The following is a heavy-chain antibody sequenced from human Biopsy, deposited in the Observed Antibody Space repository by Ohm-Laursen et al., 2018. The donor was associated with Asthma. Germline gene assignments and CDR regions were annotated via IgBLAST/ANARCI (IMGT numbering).Heavy chain of an antibody. D-gene: IGHD2-15*01. CDR3: ARGLLGMDV. Sequence: ASVKVSCKASGYTFIGCHIHWMRQAPGQGLEWMGRINTNTGNPTYAQGFTGRFAFSLDTSVSTAYLQISSLKADDTAVYYCARGLLGMDVWGQGTTVTVSS. CDR2: INTNTGNP. CDR1: GYTFIGCH. V-gene: IGHV7-4-1*02. J-gene: IGHJ6*02.